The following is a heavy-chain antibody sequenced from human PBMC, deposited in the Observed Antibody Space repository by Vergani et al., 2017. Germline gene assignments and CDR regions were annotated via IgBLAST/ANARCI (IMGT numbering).Heavy chain of an antibody. CDR3: ARDRGTEYYDFWSGYYEADYYYMDV. CDR1: GFTFSDYY. J-gene: IGHJ6*03. V-gene: IGHV3-7*01. Sequence: VQLVESGGGLVKPGGSLRLSCAASGFTFSDYYMSWIRQAPGKGLEWVANIKQDGSEKYYVDSVKGRFTISRDNAKNSLYLQMNSLRAEDTAVYYCARDRGTEYYDFWSGYYEADYYYMDVWGKGTTVTVSS. CDR2: IKQDGSEK. D-gene: IGHD3-3*01.